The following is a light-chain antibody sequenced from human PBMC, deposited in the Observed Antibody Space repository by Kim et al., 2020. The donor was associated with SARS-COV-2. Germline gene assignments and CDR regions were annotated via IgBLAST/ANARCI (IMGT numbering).Light chain of an antibody. V-gene: IGKV1-39*01. Sequence: ASVGDRVTITCRASQSISSYLNWYQQKPGKAPKLLIYAASSLQSGVPSRFSGSGSGTDFTLTISSLQPEDFATYYCQQSYSTVRTFGQGTKVDIK. CDR2: AAS. J-gene: IGKJ1*01. CDR1: QSISSY. CDR3: QQSYSTVRT.